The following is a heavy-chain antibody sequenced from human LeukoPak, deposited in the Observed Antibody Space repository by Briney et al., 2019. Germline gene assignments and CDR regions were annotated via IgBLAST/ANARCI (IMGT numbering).Heavy chain of an antibody. CDR3: ARDFMVRGFVTAGVDY. J-gene: IGHJ4*02. CDR1: GGTFSSYA. CDR2: IIPILGIA. Sequence: SVKVSCKASGGTFSSYAISWVRQAPGQGLEWMGRIIPILGIANYAQEFQGRVTITADKSTSTAYMELSSLRSEDTAVYYCARDFMVRGFVTAGVDYWGQGTLVTVSS. D-gene: IGHD3-10*01. V-gene: IGHV1-69*04.